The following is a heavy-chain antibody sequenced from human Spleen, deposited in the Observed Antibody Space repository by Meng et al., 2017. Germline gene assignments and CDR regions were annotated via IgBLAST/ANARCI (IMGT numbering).Heavy chain of an antibody. Sequence: QVRLVQSGAEVKKPGASVKVSCKASGYTFTAYYIHWVRQAPGQGLEWMGRINPNSGDTNYAQKFRGRVTMTRDTSISTAYMELSRLISDDTAVYYCARDASCDHWGQGTLVTVSS. CDR3: ARDASCDH. CDR2: INPNSGDT. D-gene: IGHD3-16*02. V-gene: IGHV1-2*06. CDR1: GYTFTAYY. J-gene: IGHJ4*02.